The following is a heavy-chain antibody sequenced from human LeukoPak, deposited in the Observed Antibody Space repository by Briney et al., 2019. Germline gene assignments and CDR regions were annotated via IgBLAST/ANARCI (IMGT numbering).Heavy chain of an antibody. V-gene: IGHV3-7*01. Sequence: GGSLRLSCAASGFTFSSYWMSWVRQAPGKGLEWVANIKEDGSAKYYVGSVKGRFTISRDNAKNSLYLQMNSLRAEDTAVYYCAPSSNAPGNYWGQGILVTVSS. D-gene: IGHD2-2*01. J-gene: IGHJ4*02. CDR3: APSSNAPGNY. CDR2: IKEDGSAK. CDR1: GFTFSSYW.